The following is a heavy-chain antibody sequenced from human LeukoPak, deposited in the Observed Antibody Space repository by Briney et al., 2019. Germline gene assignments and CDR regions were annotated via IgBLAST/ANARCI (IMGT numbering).Heavy chain of an antibody. J-gene: IGHJ6*04. CDR2: ISSSSSYI. CDR1: GFTFSSHT. Sequence: GGSLRLSCAASGFTFSSHTMTWVRQAPGKGLEWVSSISSSSSYIYYADSVKGRFTISRDNAKNSLYLQMNSLRAEDTAVYYCARGLDYYGSGSYYRSVWGKGTTVTVSS. CDR3: ARGLDYYGSGSYYRSV. V-gene: IGHV3-21*01. D-gene: IGHD3-10*01.